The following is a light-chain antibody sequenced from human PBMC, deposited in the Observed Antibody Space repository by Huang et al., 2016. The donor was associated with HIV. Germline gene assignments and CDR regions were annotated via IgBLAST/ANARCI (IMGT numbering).Light chain of an antibody. CDR2: ATS. CDR1: QDISEY. Sequence: DIQMTQSPSSLSASVVDRVTITCRASQDISEYLAWCQQKPGKDPKSPIFATSTLHSGGPARFSGSGSGTAFTLTINNLQPEDFATYYCQQYSDYPRTFGQGTKLDIK. CDR3: QQYSDYPRT. J-gene: IGKJ2*01. V-gene: IGKV1-16*01.